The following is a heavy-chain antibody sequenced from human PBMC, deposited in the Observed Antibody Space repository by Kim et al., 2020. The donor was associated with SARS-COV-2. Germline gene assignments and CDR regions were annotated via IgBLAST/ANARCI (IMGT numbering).Heavy chain of an antibody. CDR1: GFTFSSYA. D-gene: IGHD6-19*01. J-gene: IGHJ4*02. CDR2: ISGSGGST. Sequence: GSLRLSCAASGFTFSSYAMSWVRQAPGKGLEWVSAISGSGGSTYYADSVKGRFTISRDNSKNTLYLQMNSLRAEDTAVYYCAKDSLKQWLEDYWGQGTLVTVSS. V-gene: IGHV3-23*01. CDR3: AKDSLKQWLEDY.